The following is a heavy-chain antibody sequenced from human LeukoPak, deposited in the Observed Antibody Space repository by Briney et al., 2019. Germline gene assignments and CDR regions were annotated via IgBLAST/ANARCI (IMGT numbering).Heavy chain of an antibody. V-gene: IGHV4-39*01. CDR3: ARQYCSGGSCHFDY. J-gene: IGHJ4*02. CDR1: GGSISSSSYY. Sequence: PSETLSLTCTVSGGSISSSSYYWGWIRQPPGKGLEWIGSIYYSGSTYYNPSLKSRVTISVDTSKNQFSLKLSSVTAADTAVYYCARQYCSGGSCHFDYWGQGTLVTVSS. D-gene: IGHD2-15*01. CDR2: IYYSGST.